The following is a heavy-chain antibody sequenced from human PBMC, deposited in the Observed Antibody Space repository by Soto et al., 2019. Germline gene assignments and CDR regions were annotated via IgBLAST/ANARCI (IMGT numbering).Heavy chain of an antibody. V-gene: IGHV4-4*02. D-gene: IGHD1-26*01. Sequence: QVQLQESGPGLVKPSGTLSLTCAVSGASISGSKWWTWVRQSPEKGLEWIGEISPSGNSNYNPSLKGRVPRSVAKSKNPFSRKLTSVTAADTAIYYCANKGGTYYLYWGQGTLSPSPQ. CDR2: ISPSGNS. CDR3: ANKGGTYYLY. CDR1: GASISGSKW. J-gene: IGHJ4*02.